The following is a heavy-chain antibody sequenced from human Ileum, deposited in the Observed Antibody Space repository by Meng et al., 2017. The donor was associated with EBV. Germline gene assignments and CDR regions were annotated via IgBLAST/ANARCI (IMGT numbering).Heavy chain of an antibody. V-gene: IGHV4-39*01. Sequence: QVEEVGPGIVKPSETLSLTCAVVGGCISSSSYYWGWIRQPPGKGLEWIGMIYYSGNTYYNPSLKSRVTISVDTSKNQFSLRLSSVTAADAALYYCARQSDHYYGSGSYYDYWGQGTLVTVSS. CDR1: GGCISSSSYY. CDR3: ARQSDHYYGSGSYYDY. CDR2: IYYSGNT. J-gene: IGHJ4*02. D-gene: IGHD3-10*01.